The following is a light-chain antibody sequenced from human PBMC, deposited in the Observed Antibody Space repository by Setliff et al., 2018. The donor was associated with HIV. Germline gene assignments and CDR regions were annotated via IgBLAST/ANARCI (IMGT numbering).Light chain of an antibody. V-gene: IGLV2-14*01. Sequence: QSALTQPASVSGSPGQSITISCTGSTSDVGAYNYVSWYQQHPGKAPKLMIYEVSNRPSGVSSRFSGSKSGNTASLTISGLQAEDEADYYCNSYTSSSTVVFGGGTKVTV. CDR2: EVS. J-gene: IGLJ2*01. CDR1: TSDVGAYNY. CDR3: NSYTSSSTVV.